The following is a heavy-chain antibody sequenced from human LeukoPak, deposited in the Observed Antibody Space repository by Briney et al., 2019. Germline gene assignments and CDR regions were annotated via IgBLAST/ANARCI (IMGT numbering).Heavy chain of an antibody. CDR1: GGSISSSRHY. J-gene: IGHJ5*02. V-gene: IGHV4-39*07. CDR2: IYYSGST. CDR3: ARAGCSSTSCWP. Sequence: SETLSLTCTVSGGSISSSRHYWGWIRQPPGKGLEWIGSIYYSGSTYYNPSLKSRVTISVDRSKNQFSLKLSSVTAADTAVYYCARAGCSSTSCWPWGQGTLVTVSS. D-gene: IGHD2-2*01.